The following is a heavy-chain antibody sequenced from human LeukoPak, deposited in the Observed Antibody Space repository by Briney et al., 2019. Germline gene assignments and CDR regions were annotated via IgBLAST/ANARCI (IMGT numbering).Heavy chain of an antibody. Sequence: ASVKVSCKASGYTFTSYDINWVRQATGQGLEWMGWMNPNSGNTGYAQKFQGRVTMTRNTSISTAYMELSSLRSEDTAVCYCARFRGGYVYDAFDIWGQGTMVTVSS. V-gene: IGHV1-8*01. CDR2: MNPNSGNT. CDR3: ARFRGGYVYDAFDI. D-gene: IGHD5-12*01. J-gene: IGHJ3*02. CDR1: GYTFTSYD.